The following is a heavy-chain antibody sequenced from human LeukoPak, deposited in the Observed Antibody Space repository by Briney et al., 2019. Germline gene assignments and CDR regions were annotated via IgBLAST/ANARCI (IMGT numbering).Heavy chain of an antibody. CDR3: ARERYSYVADAFDI. CDR2: ISYDGSNK. CDR1: GFTFSSYA. J-gene: IGHJ3*02. D-gene: IGHD5-18*01. V-gene: IGHV3-30*04. Sequence: GGSLRLSCAASGFTFSSYAMHWVRQAPGKGLEWVAVISYDGSNKYYADSVKGRFTISRDNAKNSLYLQMNSLRAEDTAVYYCARERYSYVADAFDIWGQGTMVTVSS.